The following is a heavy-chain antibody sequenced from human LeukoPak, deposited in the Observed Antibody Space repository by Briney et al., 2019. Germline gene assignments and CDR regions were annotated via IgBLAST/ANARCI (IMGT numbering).Heavy chain of an antibody. CDR1: GYTFTRYD. V-gene: IGHV1-8*03. CDR3: ARGRGRDILTGYYPYYYYMDV. Sequence: ASVKVSCKASGYTFTRYDINWVRQATGQGLEWMGWMNPNSGNTGYAQKFQGRVTITRNTSISTAYMELSSLRSEDTAVYYCARGRGRDILTGYYPYYYYMDVWGKGTTVTVSS. D-gene: IGHD3-9*01. CDR2: MNPNSGNT. J-gene: IGHJ6*03.